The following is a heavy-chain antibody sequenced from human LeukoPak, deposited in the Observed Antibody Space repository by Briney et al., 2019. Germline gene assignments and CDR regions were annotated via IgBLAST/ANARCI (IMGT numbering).Heavy chain of an antibody. V-gene: IGHV1-8*02. Sequence: ASVKVSCKASGYTFTGYYMHWVRQATGQGLEWMGWMNPNSGNTGYAQKLQGRVTMTTDTSTSTAYMELRSLRSDDTAVYYCARYSSSWFLDYWGQGTLVTVSS. CDR2: MNPNSGNT. CDR3: ARYSSSWFLDY. D-gene: IGHD6-13*01. CDR1: GYTFTGYY. J-gene: IGHJ4*02.